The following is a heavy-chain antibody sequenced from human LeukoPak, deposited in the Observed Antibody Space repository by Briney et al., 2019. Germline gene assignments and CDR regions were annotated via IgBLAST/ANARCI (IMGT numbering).Heavy chain of an antibody. D-gene: IGHD6-6*01. CDR1: GGSISTYY. J-gene: IGHJ4*02. CDR2: IYYSGRT. V-gene: IGHV4-59*01. CDR3: EAPSRSIATGFAY. Sequence: SETLSLTCTVSGGSISTYYWSWIGQPPGKGLEGMGWIYYSGRTNYNPSLTRGVTISVDTSKNQFPLKLSSVPAAATAVYSCEAPSRSIATGFAYSGPGTLVTVSS.